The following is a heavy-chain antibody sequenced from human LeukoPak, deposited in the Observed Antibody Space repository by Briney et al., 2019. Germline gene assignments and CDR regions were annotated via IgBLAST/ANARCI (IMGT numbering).Heavy chain of an antibody. J-gene: IGHJ4*02. V-gene: IGHV4-4*02. CDR2: VNLQGST. CDR1: GGSISDTNW. CDR3: AREGGPYRPLDY. Sequence: SETLSLTCGVSGGSISDTNWWTWVRQPPGKGLEWIGEVNLQGSTNYNPSLNSRVAISVDKSENHISPKLTSVTAADTAVYYCAREGGPYRPLDYSGQGTLVTVAS.